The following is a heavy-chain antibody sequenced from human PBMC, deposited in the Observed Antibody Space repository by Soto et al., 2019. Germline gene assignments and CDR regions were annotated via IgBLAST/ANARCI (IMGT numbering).Heavy chain of an antibody. V-gene: IGHV3-30-3*01. CDR3: ARGPVITIPEYFDY. D-gene: IGHD3-22*01. CDR1: GFTFSSYA. J-gene: IGHJ4*02. CDR2: ISYDGSNK. Sequence: QVQLVESGGGVVQPGRSLRLSCAASGFTFSSYAMHWVRQAPGKGLEWVAVISYDGSNKYYADSVKGRFTISRDNSKNTLYLQMNSLRAEDTAVYYCARGPVITIPEYFDYWGQGNLVTVSS.